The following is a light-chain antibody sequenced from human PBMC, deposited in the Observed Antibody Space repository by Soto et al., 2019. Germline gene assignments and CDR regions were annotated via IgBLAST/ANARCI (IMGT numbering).Light chain of an antibody. Sequence: EIVLTQSPGTLSLSPGERATLSCRASQSVSSSYLAWYQQKPGQTPRLLIYGASSRATGIPDRFSGSGSGTDFTLTISRLEPEDFAEYYCQQYGTSPITFGQGTRLEIK. CDR2: GAS. CDR3: QQYGTSPIT. CDR1: QSVSSSY. J-gene: IGKJ5*01. V-gene: IGKV3-20*01.